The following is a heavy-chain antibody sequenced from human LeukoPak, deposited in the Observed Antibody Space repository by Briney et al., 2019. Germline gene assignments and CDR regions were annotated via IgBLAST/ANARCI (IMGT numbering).Heavy chain of an antibody. D-gene: IGHD6-13*01. CDR3: ARATAAGIQSDY. V-gene: IGHV1-46*01. J-gene: IGHJ4*02. CDR2: INPSGGST. CDR1: GYTFTSYY. Sequence: ASVKVSCKASGYTFTSYYMHWVRQAPGQGLEWMGIINPSGGSTSYAQKFQGRVTMTRDMSTGTDYMELSSLRSEDTAVYYCARATAAGIQSDYWGQGTLVTVSS.